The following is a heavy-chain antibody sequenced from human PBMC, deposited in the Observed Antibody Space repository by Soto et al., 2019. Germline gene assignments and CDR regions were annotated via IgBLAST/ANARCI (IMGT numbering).Heavy chain of an antibody. CDR3: ASPLIAAAGTAHGMDV. V-gene: IGHV4-59*12. CDR2: FYYTGIT. CDR1: GGSISNYY. D-gene: IGHD6-13*01. Sequence: SETLSLTCTVSGGSISNYYWSWIRQPPGKGLEWIGYFYYTGITNYNPSLKSRVSISVDTSKNQFSLKLSSVTAADTAVYYCASPLIAAAGTAHGMDVWGQGTTVTVSS. J-gene: IGHJ6*02.